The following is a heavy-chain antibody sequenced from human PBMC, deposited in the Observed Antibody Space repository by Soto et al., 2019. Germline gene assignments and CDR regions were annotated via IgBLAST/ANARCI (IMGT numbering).Heavy chain of an antibody. V-gene: IGHV1-18*01. J-gene: IGHJ3*02. D-gene: IGHD2-2*01. CDR2: ISAYNGNT. Sequence: GASVKVSCKASGYTFTCYGISWVRQSPGQGLEWMGWISAYNGNTNYAQKLQGRVTMTTDTSTSTAYMELRSLRSDDTAVYYCARDPYLGYCSSTSCRHDAFDIWGQGTMVTVSS. CDR1: GYTFTCYG. CDR3: ARDPYLGYCSSTSCRHDAFDI.